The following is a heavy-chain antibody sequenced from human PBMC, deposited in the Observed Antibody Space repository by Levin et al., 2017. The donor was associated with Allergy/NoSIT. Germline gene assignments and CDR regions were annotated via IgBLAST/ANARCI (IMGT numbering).Heavy chain of an antibody. Sequence: SETLSLTCTVSGGSISSGGYYWSWIRQHPGKGPEWIGYIYYSGSTYYNPSLKSRVTISVDTSKNQFSLKLSSVTAADTAVYYCARVGGLFLEWLPHYWYFDLWGRGTLVTVSS. CDR2: IYYSGST. CDR3: ARVGGLFLEWLPHYWYFDL. CDR1: GGSISSGGYY. V-gene: IGHV4-31*03. J-gene: IGHJ2*01. D-gene: IGHD3-3*01.